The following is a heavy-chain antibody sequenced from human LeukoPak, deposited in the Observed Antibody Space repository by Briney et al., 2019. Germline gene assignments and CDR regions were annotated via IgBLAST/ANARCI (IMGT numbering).Heavy chain of an antibody. CDR1: GYTFTSYL. V-gene: IGHV1-3*01. CDR2: INVGNDNT. Sequence: ASVKVSCKASGYTFTSYLIHWVRQAPGQRLEWMGWINVGNDNTKYSQNFRGRVTITRDKSASTAYMELSSLRSEDTAVYYCARDSIWGSGTYGFDYWGQGALVTVSS. D-gene: IGHD1-26*01. J-gene: IGHJ4*02. CDR3: ARDSIWGSGTYGFDY.